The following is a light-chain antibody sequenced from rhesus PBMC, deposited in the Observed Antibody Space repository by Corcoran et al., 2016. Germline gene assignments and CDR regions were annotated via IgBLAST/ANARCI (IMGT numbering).Light chain of an antibody. V-gene: IGKV1-22*01. Sequence: DIQMTQSPSSLSASVGDKVTITCRASQGISSWLAWYQQKPGKAPKLLIYKASSLQSGVPSRVSGSGSGTDFTLTISSLQPEDFATYYCLQYSSSPFTFGPGTKLDIK. CDR3: LQYSSSPFT. CDR2: KAS. J-gene: IGKJ3*01. CDR1: QGISSW.